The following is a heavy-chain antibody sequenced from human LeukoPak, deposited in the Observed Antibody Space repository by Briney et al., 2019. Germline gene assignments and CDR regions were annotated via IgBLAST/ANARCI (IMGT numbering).Heavy chain of an antibody. CDR1: GVSVSSDY. D-gene: IGHD3-16*01. V-gene: IGHV4-59*02. Sequence: PSETLSLTCTVSGVSVSSDYWSWIRQPPGKGLEWIGYIYYSGSSNYNPSLKSRVTISIHTSKSQFSLNLTSVTAADTAVYYCARDRLGGAFDIWGQGTMVTVSS. CDR2: IYYSGSS. J-gene: IGHJ3*02. CDR3: ARDRLGGAFDI.